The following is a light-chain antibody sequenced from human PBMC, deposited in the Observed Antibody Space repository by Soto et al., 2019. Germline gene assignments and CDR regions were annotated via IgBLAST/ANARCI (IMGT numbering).Light chain of an antibody. CDR3: LVYYRGTHV. Sequence: QAVVTQEPSLTVSPGGTVTLTCASSTGAVTSDSYISWFQQKPGHTPRALIYNTTNKHSWTPARFSGSLLGDRAALTLSGVQPEDECDYYCLVYYRGTHVFGGGTKVTVL. CDR1: TGAVTSDSY. V-gene: IGLV7-43*01. CDR2: NTT. J-gene: IGLJ2*01.